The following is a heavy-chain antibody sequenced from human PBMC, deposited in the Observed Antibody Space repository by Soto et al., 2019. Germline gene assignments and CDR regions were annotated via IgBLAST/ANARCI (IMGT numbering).Heavy chain of an antibody. D-gene: IGHD6-19*01. V-gene: IGHV3-20*04. J-gene: IGHJ4*02. CDR2: INWNGGST. Sequence: GGSLRLSCAASGFTFDNYGMSWVCQAPGKGLEWVSGINWNGGSTDYADSVKGRFTISRDNAKNSLYLQMNSLRAEDTALYYCARVGYSSGYFDFWGQGTLVTVSS. CDR1: GFTFDNYG. CDR3: ARVGYSSGYFDF.